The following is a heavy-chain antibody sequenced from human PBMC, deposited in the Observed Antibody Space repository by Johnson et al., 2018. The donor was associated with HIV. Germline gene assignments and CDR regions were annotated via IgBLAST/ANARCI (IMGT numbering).Heavy chain of an antibody. D-gene: IGHD4-23*01. J-gene: IGHJ3*02. Sequence: QVQLVESGGGVVQPGRSLRLSCAASGFTFSSYVMHWFCQAPGKGLEWVAFISYDGSNKYYADSVKGRFTISRDNSKNTLYLQMNSLRAEDTAVYYCATSSTVVTPHDIWGQGTMVTVSS. V-gene: IGHV3-30*04. CDR1: GFTFSSYV. CDR3: ATSSTVVTPHDI. CDR2: ISYDGSNK.